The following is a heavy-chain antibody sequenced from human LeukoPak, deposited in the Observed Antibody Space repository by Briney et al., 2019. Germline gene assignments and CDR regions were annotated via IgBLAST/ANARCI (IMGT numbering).Heavy chain of an antibody. D-gene: IGHD1-26*01. J-gene: IGHJ4*02. CDR3: ASGQSRYSGDY. Sequence: ETLSPTCAVSVGATSIYSCGGIRRPPGRGLGWIVYIHSSGSTNYTPSLKSRIPISVDTSKNQSSLKVSSVTAADTAVYYCASGQSRYSGDYWGQGTLVTVSS. V-gene: IGHV4-59*01. CDR2: IHSSGST. CDR1: VGATSIYS.